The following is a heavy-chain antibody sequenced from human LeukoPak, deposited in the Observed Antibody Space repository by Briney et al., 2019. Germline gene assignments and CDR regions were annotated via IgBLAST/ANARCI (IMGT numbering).Heavy chain of an antibody. CDR3: ARDAYSSGYYSFDY. J-gene: IGHJ4*02. CDR1: GGSITSYY. D-gene: IGHD6-19*01. Sequence: SETLSLTCTVSGGSITSYYWTWVWQPPGKGLEWIGYGYYSGTTNYNPSLKSRVTISVDASKNQFSLKVSSVTAADTAVYHCARDAYSSGYYSFDYWGQGTLVTVSS. V-gene: IGHV4-59*01. CDR2: GYYSGTT.